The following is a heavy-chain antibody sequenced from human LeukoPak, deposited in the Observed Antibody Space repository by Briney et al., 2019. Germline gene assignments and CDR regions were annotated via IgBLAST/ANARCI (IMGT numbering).Heavy chain of an antibody. CDR1: GFTFSDYY. V-gene: IGHV3-11*01. CDR3: AKSSVVVVAAIPDY. J-gene: IGHJ4*02. D-gene: IGHD2-15*01. CDR2: ISSSGSTI. Sequence: PGGSLRLSCAASGFTFSDYYMSWIRQAPGKGLEWVSYISSSGSTIYYADSVKGRFTTSRDNAKNSLYLQMNSLRAEDTAVYYCAKSSVVVVAAIPDYWGQGTLVTVSS.